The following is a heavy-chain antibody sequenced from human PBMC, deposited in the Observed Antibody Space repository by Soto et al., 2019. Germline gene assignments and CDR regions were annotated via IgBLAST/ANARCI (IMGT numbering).Heavy chain of an antibody. J-gene: IGHJ6*02. V-gene: IGHV3-30-3*01. CDR2: ISYDGSNK. CDR1: GFTFSSYA. Sequence: PGGSLRLSCAASGFTFSSYAMHWVRQAPGKGLEWVAVISYDGSNKYYADSVKGRFTISRDNSKNTLYLQMNSLRAEDTAVYYCARYQGYYYGMDVWGQGTTVTVSS. D-gene: IGHD2-2*01. CDR3: ARYQGYYYGMDV.